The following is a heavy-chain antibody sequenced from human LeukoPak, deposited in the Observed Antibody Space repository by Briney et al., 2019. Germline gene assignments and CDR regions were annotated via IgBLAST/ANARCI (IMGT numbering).Heavy chain of an antibody. V-gene: IGHV3-23*01. D-gene: IGHD2-2*01. CDR2: VGGRGVKT. CDR1: GFTFSNYA. J-gene: IGHJ4*02. CDR3: AKRGDCSGTCTYDY. Sequence: GGSLRLPCAASGFTFSNYAIHWVRQAPGKGLEWVSIVGGRGVKTYYADSVKGRFTISRDNSKNTVYLQMNSLRAEDTAVYYCAKRGDCSGTCTYDYWGQGTLVTVSS.